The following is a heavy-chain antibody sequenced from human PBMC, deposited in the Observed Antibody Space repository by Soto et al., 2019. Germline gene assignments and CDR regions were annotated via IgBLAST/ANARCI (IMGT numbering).Heavy chain of an antibody. J-gene: IGHJ4*02. Sequence: QVQLVESGGGVVQPGGSLRLSCAASGFTFINYGMHWVRQAPGKGLEWVAVISHDGTNKYYADSVKGRFAISRDNTKNMLYLEMNSLRLEDTAFYYCTRHPREFDVLTAYYAYYFDYWGQGTLATVSS. V-gene: IGHV3-30*03. CDR3: TRHPREFDVLTAYYAYYFDY. CDR1: GFTFINYG. CDR2: ISHDGTNK. D-gene: IGHD3-9*01.